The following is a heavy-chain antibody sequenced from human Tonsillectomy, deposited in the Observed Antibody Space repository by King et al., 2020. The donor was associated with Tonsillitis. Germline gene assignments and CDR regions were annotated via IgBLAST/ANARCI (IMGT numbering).Heavy chain of an antibody. D-gene: IGHD5-18*01. CDR2: INPNSGGT. CDR1: GYTFTGYY. CDR3: ARDVGGYSYGLFNY. J-gene: IGHJ4*02. Sequence: VQLVESGAEVKKPGASVKVSCKASGYTFTGYYMHWVRQAPGQGLEWMGWINPNSGGTNYAQTFRGRVTMTRDTSISTAYMELSRLRSDDTALYYCARDVGGYSYGLFNYWGQGTLVTVSS. V-gene: IGHV1-2*02.